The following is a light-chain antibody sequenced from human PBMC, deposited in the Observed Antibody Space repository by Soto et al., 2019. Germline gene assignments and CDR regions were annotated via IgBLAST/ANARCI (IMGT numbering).Light chain of an antibody. J-gene: IGLJ1*01. CDR2: QDS. V-gene: IGLV3-1*01. Sequence: SSELTQPPSVSVSPGQTASITCSGDKLGDKYAYWYQQKPGQSPVLVIYQDSKRPSGIPERFSGSNSGNTATLTISGTQAMDEADYYCQAWDGSTAWVFGTGTKVTVL. CDR3: QAWDGSTAWV. CDR1: KLGDKY.